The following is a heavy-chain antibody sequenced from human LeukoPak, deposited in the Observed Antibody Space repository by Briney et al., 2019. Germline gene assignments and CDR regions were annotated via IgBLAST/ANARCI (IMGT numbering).Heavy chain of an antibody. CDR3: ARAAGGTGGFDY. Sequence: SETLSLTCTVSGASISSYYWSWIRQPPGKGLEWIGYIYDSGSTNYNPSLKSRVTISVDTSKNQFSLKLSSVTAADTAVYYCARAAGGTGGFDYWGQGTLVTVSS. J-gene: IGHJ4*02. V-gene: IGHV4-59*01. D-gene: IGHD6-13*01. CDR1: GASISSYY. CDR2: IYDSGST.